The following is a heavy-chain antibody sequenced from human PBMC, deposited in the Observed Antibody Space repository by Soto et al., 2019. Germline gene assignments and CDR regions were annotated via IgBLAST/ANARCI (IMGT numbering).Heavy chain of an antibody. CDR3: ARDAAEYYFDY. J-gene: IGHJ4*02. CDR2: IYDSGST. Sequence: QVQLKESGPGLVKPSQTLSLTCTVSGGSISSGGQYWSWIRQHLGKGLEWIGYIYDSGSTYYNPSLRSRVTISVDTSKKQFSLKLRSVTAADTAVYYCARDAAEYYFDYWGQGTLVTVSS. D-gene: IGHD6-25*01. CDR1: GGSISSGGQY. V-gene: IGHV4-31*03.